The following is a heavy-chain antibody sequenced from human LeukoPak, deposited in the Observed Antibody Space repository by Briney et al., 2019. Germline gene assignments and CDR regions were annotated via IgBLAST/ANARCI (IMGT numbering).Heavy chain of an antibody. CDR2: INHSGST. D-gene: IGHD2-15*01. V-gene: IGHV4-34*01. Sequence: SETLSLTCAVYGGSSSGYYWSWIRQPPGKGLEWIGEINHSGSTNYNPSLKSRVTISVDTSKNQFSLKLSSVTAADTAVYYCATTSRYCSGGSWCDYWGQGTLVTVSS. J-gene: IGHJ4*02. CDR3: ATTSRYCSGGSWCDY. CDR1: GGSSSGYY.